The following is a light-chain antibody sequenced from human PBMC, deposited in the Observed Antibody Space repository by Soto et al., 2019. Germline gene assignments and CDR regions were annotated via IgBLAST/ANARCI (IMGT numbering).Light chain of an antibody. CDR3: QVSDTSMSNPV. Sequence: SYELTQPPSVSVAPGQTARFTCGGNNIGRKSVHWHQQKPGQAPVLVVYDDSDRPSGIPERYSGSNSGNTATLTISRVEAGDEADYYCQVSDTSMSNPVFGGGTKLTVL. CDR1: NIGRKS. V-gene: IGLV3-21*02. CDR2: DDS. J-gene: IGLJ3*02.